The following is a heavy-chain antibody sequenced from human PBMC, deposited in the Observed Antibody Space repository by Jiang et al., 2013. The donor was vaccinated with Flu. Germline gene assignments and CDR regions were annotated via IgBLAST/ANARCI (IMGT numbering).Heavy chain of an antibody. CDR3: ARGLHHFDY. D-gene: IGHD3-16*01. CDR1: GGSISSGSYY. J-gene: IGHJ4*02. V-gene: IGHV4-61*02. Sequence: GLVKPSQTLSLTCTVSGGSISSGSYYWSWIRQPAGKGLEWIGRIYTSGSTNYNPSLKSRVTISVDTSKNQFSLKLSSVTAADTAVYYCARGLHHFDYWGQGTLVTVSS. CDR2: IYTSGST.